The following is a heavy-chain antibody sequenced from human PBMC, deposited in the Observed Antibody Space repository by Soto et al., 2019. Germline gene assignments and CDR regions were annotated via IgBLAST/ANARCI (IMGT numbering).Heavy chain of an antibody. V-gene: IGHV3-9*01. D-gene: IGHD4-17*01. CDR1: GFTFDDYA. J-gene: IGHJ4*02. CDR3: AKDMRGYGDYWWLVFDS. Sequence: EVQLVDSGGGLEQPGRSLRLSCTASGFTFDDYAMHWVRQAPGKGLEWVSSISWNGGNRAYADSVKGRFTISRDNAKNSLYLQMNSLRAEDTALYYCAKDMRGYGDYWWLVFDSWGQGTLVTVSS. CDR2: ISWNGGNR.